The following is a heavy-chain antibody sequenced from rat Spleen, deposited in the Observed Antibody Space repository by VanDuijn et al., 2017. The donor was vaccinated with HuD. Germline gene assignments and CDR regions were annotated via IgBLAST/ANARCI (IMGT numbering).Heavy chain of an antibody. Sequence: EVQLVESGGGLVQPGRSMKLSCAASGFTFSDYYMAWVRQAPKKGLEWVASIKTDGGSTYYPDSVKGRFTISRDNAKSTLYLQMDSLRSEDTATYYCTTDPFAYWGQGTLVTVSS. CDR2: IKTDGGST. J-gene: IGHJ3*01. CDR3: TTDPFAY. CDR1: GFTFSDYY. V-gene: IGHV5-20*01.